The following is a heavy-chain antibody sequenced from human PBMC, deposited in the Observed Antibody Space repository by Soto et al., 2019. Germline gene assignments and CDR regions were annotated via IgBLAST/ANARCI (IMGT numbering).Heavy chain of an antibody. CDR2: IYYSGST. CDR1: GGSISSSSYY. J-gene: IGHJ3*02. D-gene: IGHD3-3*01. V-gene: IGHV4-39*01. Sequence: QLQLQESGPGLVKPSETLCLTCTVSGGSISSSSYYWGWIRQPPGKGLEWIGSIYYSGSTYYNPSLKSRVTISVDTSKNQFSLKLSSVTAADTAVYYCARQRVDDFWSGYYSGWADAFDIWGQGTMVTVSS. CDR3: ARQRVDDFWSGYYSGWADAFDI.